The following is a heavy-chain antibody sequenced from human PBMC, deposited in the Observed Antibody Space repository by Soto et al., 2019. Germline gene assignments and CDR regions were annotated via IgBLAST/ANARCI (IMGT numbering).Heavy chain of an antibody. CDR2: INHSGST. V-gene: IGHV4-34*01. Sequence: SETLSLTCAVYGGSFSGYYWSWIRQPPGKGLEWTGEINHSGSTNYNPSLKSRVTISVDTSKNQFSLKLSFVTAADTAVYYCARARKGYYDSSGYYGYWGQGTLVTVSS. D-gene: IGHD3-22*01. J-gene: IGHJ4*02. CDR3: ARARKGYYDSSGYYGY. CDR1: GGSFSGYY.